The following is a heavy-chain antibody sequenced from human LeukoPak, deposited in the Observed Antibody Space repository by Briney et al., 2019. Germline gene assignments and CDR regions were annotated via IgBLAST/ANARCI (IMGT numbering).Heavy chain of an antibody. CDR3: VRSPQLDP. V-gene: IGHV4-59*01. J-gene: IGHJ5*02. CDR2: IQNSVTSY. CDR1: GGSISSYY. Sequence: SETLSLTCTVSGGSISSYYWSWVRQPPGKGLEWIGYIQNSVTSYTDNPSLQSRVTISVDTSKNQFPLKVTSVTAAHTAVYYCVRSPQLDPWGQGTLVTVSS.